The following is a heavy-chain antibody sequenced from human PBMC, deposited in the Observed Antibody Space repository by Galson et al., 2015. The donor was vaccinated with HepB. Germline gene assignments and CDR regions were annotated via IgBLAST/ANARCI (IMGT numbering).Heavy chain of an antibody. CDR2: ISSSGNII. D-gene: IGHD6-19*01. J-gene: IGHJ4*02. CDR1: GFTFSSYE. V-gene: IGHV3-48*03. CDR3: VRVRWLVTDS. Sequence: SLRLSCAASGFTFSSYEMNWVRQAPGKGLEWVSHISSSGNIIYYADSVKGRFTISRDNTKNSLFLQMNSLRPEDTAVYFRVRVRWLVTDSWGQGTLVTVSS.